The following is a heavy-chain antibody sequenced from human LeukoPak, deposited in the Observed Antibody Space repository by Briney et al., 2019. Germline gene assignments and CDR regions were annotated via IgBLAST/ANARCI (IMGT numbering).Heavy chain of an antibody. D-gene: IGHD7-27*01. CDR2: ISGSGGRT. V-gene: IGHV3-23*01. Sequence: GGSLRLSCAASGFTFSSYAMSWVRQAPGKGLEWASAISGSGGRTYYADSVKGRFTISRDNSKNTLYLQMNSLRAEDTAVYYCAKIQPSNWEGGYWGQGTLVTVSS. CDR3: AKIQPSNWEGGY. CDR1: GFTFSSYA. J-gene: IGHJ4*02.